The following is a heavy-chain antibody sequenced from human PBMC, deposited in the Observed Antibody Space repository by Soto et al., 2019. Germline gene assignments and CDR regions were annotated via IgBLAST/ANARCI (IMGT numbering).Heavy chain of an antibody. CDR1: GFTFSSYG. J-gene: IGHJ6*02. CDR3: AKDRYYYDSSGYRTPYYYYYGMDV. Sequence: PGGSLRLSCAASGFTFSSYGMHWVRQAPGKGLEWVAVISYDGSNKYYADSVKGRFTISRDNSKNTLYLQMNSLRAEDTALYYCAKDRYYYDSSGYRTPYYYYYGMDVWGQGTTVTVSS. V-gene: IGHV3-30*18. D-gene: IGHD3-22*01. CDR2: ISYDGSNK.